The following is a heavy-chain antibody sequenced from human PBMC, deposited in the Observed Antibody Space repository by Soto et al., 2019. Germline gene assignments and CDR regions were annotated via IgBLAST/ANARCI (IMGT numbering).Heavy chain of an antibody. Sequence: PSETLSLTYAVSGGSVSSGVFSWNWIRQPPGQGLEWIGYISHGGSPHYTPSLRSRVSISVDRSTNVISLNLTSMTPADTAVYFCARGHYYYAMDVWGQGTTVTVSS. CDR1: GGSVSSGVFS. CDR2: ISHGGSP. V-gene: IGHV4-30-2*01. CDR3: ARGHYYYAMDV. J-gene: IGHJ6*02.